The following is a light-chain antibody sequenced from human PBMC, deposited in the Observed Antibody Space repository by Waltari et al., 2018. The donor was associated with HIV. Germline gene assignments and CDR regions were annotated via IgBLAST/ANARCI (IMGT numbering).Light chain of an antibody. Sequence: SYELTQPPSVSVSPGQTAKITCSGDALPNQYAHWYQQKPGQAPLLVIYKDTQRPSGIRERFSGSHSGTTVTLIISGVQAEDEADYYCESADNSGTYWVFGGGTKLSVL. CDR1: ALPNQY. CDR3: ESADNSGTYWV. J-gene: IGLJ3*02. CDR2: KDT. V-gene: IGLV3-25*03.